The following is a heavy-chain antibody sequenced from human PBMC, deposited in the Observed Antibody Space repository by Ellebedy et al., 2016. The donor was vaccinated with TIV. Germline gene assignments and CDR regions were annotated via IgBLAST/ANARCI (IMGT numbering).Heavy chain of an antibody. CDR2: IYPGYSDT. CDR3: AGLQMSNYFDY. Sequence: KVSCKDSGYRFTSYWIGWVRQMPGKGLEWMGIIYPGYSDTRYSPSFQGQVTISADKSISTVYLQWSSLKASDTAIYYCAGLQMSNYFDYWGQGTLVTVSS. V-gene: IGHV5-51*01. J-gene: IGHJ4*02. CDR1: GYRFTSYW. D-gene: IGHD6-6*01.